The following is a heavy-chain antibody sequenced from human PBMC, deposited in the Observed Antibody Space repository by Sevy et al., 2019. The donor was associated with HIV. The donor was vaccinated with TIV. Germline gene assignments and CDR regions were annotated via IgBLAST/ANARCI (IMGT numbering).Heavy chain of an antibody. CDR2: ISSSGSTI. Sequence: GGSLRLSCAASGFTFSDYYMSWIRQAPGKGLEWVSYISSSGSTIYYANSVKGRFTISRDNAKNSLYLQMTSLRAEDTAVDYCARDYTAPSYGYGRFDPWGKGTLVTVSS. D-gene: IGHD5-18*01. J-gene: IGHJ5*02. CDR3: ARDYTAPSYGYGRFDP. CDR1: GFTFSDYY. V-gene: IGHV3-11*01.